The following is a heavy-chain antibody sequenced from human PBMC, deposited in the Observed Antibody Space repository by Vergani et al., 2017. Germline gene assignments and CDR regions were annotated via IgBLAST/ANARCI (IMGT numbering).Heavy chain of an antibody. CDR3: AKELYGHTGTFFDY. Sequence: EVQLLESGGGLVQPGGSLRLSCAASGFTFSSYAMRWVRQAPGKGLEWVSAISGSGGSTYDADSVKGRLTISRDNSKNTLYLQLNSLRAEATAVYYCAKELYGHTGTFFDYWGEGKLVTVSS. CDR2: ISGSGGST. V-gene: IGHV3-23*01. D-gene: IGHD1-7*01. J-gene: IGHJ4*02. CDR1: GFTFSSYA.